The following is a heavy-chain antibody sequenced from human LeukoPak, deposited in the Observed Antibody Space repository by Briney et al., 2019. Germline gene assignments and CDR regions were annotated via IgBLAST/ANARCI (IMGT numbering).Heavy chain of an antibody. J-gene: IGHJ4*02. V-gene: IGHV1-46*01. CDR3: ARGFDGLRLKGQYFDY. CDR1: GHSLTSYS. Sequence: ASVKVSCKAFGHSLTSYSMHWVRQAPGQGLEWMGIINPSGGSTSYAQKFQGRDTMTRDTSTSTVYMEVTSLRSEDTAVYYCARGFDGLRLKGQYFDYWGQGTLVTVSS. D-gene: IGHD5/OR15-5a*01. CDR2: INPSGGST.